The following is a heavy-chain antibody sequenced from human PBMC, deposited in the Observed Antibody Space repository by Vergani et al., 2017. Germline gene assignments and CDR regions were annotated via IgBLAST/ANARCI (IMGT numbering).Heavy chain of an antibody. D-gene: IGHD4-23*01. CDR1: GFTFSSYA. CDR2: ISYDGSKT. CDR3: AKGPGGGGPHY. V-gene: IGHV3-30*04. J-gene: IGHJ4*02. Sequence: QVQLVESGGGVVQPGRSLRLSCAASGFTFSSYAMHWVRQAPGKGLEWVAVISYDGSKTYYADSVKGRFTISRDNSKNTLELQMNSLRAEDTAVYYCAKGPGGGGPHYWGQGTLVTVSS.